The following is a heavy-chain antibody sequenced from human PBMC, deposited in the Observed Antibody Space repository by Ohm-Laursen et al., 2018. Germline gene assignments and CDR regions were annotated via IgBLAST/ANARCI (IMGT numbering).Heavy chain of an antibody. Sequence: GASVKVSCKASGYTFSSNYIHWVRQAPGQGLEWMGVIYPSSDNKRFSQKFQGRVTMTIDTSTTTFYMDLSSLKPEDTAVYYCAREGLGGGAFDIWGQGTMVIVSS. D-gene: IGHD3-10*01. CDR2: IYPSSDNK. CDR3: AREGLGGGAFDI. J-gene: IGHJ3*02. V-gene: IGHV1-46*01. CDR1: GYTFSSNY.